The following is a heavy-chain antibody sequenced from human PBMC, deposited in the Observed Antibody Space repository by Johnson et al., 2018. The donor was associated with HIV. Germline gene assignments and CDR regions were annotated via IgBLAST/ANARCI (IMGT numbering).Heavy chain of an antibody. J-gene: IGHJ3*02. V-gene: IGHV3-30*03. CDR2: ISYDETYK. Sequence: VQLVESGGGLVKPGGSLRLSCAASGFTFSDYYMSWIRQAPGKGLEWVAIISYDETYKDYADSVKGRFTISRDNSKNTLYLQMNSLRAEDTAVYFCVRDRGTVVIWSDAFDMWGQGTMVTVSS. CDR3: VRDRGTVVIWSDAFDM. D-gene: IGHD3-22*01. CDR1: GFTFSDYY.